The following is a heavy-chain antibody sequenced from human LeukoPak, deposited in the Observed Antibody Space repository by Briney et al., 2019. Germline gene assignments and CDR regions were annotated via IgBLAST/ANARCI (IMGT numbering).Heavy chain of an antibody. V-gene: IGHV1-69*13. CDR3: ARGEVNWNDAGYYYYYYMDV. CDR1: GYTFTSYA. CDR2: IIPIFGTA. J-gene: IGHJ6*03. D-gene: IGHD1-1*01. Sequence: ASVKVSCKASGYTFTSYAISWVRQAPGQGLEWMGGIIPIFGTANYAQKFQGRVTITADESTSTAYMELSSLRSEDTAVYYCARGEVNWNDAGYYYYYYMDVWGKGTTVTISS.